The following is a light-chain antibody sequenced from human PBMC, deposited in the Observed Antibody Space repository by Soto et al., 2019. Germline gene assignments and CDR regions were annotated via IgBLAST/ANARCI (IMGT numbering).Light chain of an antibody. CDR3: CSYAGSRV. J-gene: IGLJ3*02. CDR2: EVS. Sequence: QSALTQPASVSGSPGQSITISCTGTSSDVGGYNYVSWYQQHPGKAPKLMIYEVSNRPSGVSNRFSGSNSGTTASLTISGLQAEDEADYYCCSYAGSRVFGGGTKVTVL. V-gene: IGLV2-14*01. CDR1: SSDVGGYNY.